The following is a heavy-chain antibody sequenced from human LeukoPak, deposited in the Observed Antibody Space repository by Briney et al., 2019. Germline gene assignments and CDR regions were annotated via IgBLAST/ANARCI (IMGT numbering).Heavy chain of an antibody. V-gene: IGHV3-21*01. D-gene: IGHD2-2*02. Sequence: PGGSLRLSCAASGFTFSSYSMNWVRQAPGKGLEWVSSIISSSSYIYYADSVKGRFTISRDNAKNSLYLQMNSLRAEDTAVYYCARDRGYCSSTSCYTLGIFDYWGQGTLVTVSS. CDR1: GFTFSSYS. J-gene: IGHJ4*02. CDR3: ARDRGYCSSTSCYTLGIFDY. CDR2: IISSSSYI.